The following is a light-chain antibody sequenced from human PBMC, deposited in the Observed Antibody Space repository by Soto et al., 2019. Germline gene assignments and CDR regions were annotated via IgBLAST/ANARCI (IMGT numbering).Light chain of an antibody. V-gene: IGKV3-20*01. CDR1: QSVSSN. Sequence: EIVMTQSPATLSVSPGERATLSCRASQSVSSNLAWYQQKPGQAPRLLIYGASSRATGIPDRFSGSGSETDFTLTISRLEPEDSAVYYCQQYDTSPRTFGQGTKVDIK. CDR2: GAS. CDR3: QQYDTSPRT. J-gene: IGKJ1*01.